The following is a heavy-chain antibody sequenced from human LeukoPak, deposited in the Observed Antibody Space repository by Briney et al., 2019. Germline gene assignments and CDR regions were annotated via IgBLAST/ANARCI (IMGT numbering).Heavy chain of an antibody. CDR1: GITFSSYG. CDR2: ISYDGSNK. D-gene: IGHD4-17*01. Sequence: GGSLRLSCAASGITFSSYGMHWVRQAPGKGLEWVAVISYDGSNKYYADSVKGRFTISRDNSKNTLYLQMNSLRAEDTAVYYCAKVGYGDTNWFDPWGQGTLVTVSS. CDR3: AKVGYGDTNWFDP. J-gene: IGHJ5*02. V-gene: IGHV3-30*18.